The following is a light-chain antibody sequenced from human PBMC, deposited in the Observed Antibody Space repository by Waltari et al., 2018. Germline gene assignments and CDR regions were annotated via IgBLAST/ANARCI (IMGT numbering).Light chain of an antibody. CDR2: DIN. V-gene: IGLV2-11*01. CDR1: SSTVGGYNY. CDR3: CSYAGSYTYV. Sequence: QSALAQPRSVSGSPGQSVTISCTGSSSTVGGYNYVSWYQQYPCQAPKLMLYDINKRPSGVPHRFSCSKSGDTASLTISGLQAEYDADYYCCSYAGSYTYVFGTGTKVTV. J-gene: IGLJ1*01.